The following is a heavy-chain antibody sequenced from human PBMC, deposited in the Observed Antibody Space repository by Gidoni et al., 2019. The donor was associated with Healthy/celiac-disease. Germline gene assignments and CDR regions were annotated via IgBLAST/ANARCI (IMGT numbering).Heavy chain of an antibody. CDR2: INPNSGGT. CDR3: ARDAISRGYIVVVPAAIKQEYYYYYYMDV. Sequence: QVQLVQSGAEVKKPGASVKVSCKASGYTFTGYYMHWVRQAPGQGLEWMGWINPNSGGTNYAQKFQGRVTMTRDTSISTAYMELSRLRSDDTAVYYCARDAISRGYIVVVPAAIKQEYYYYYYMDVWGKGTTVTVSS. D-gene: IGHD2-2*01. CDR1: GYTFTGYY. J-gene: IGHJ6*03. V-gene: IGHV1-2*02.